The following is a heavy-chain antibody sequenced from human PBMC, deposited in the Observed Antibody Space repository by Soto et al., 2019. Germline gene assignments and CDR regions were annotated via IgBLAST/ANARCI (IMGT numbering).Heavy chain of an antibody. Sequence: EVQLLESGGGLVQPGGSLTLSCAASGFTFSSYAMSWVRQAPGKGLEWVSAISGSGGSTYYADSVKGRFTIPRDNSKNTLYLQMNSLRTEDTAVYYCAKEVGFECYYYMDVWGKGTTVTVSS. CDR2: ISGSGGST. D-gene: IGHD3-10*01. CDR3: AKEVGFECYYYMDV. V-gene: IGHV3-23*01. CDR1: GFTFSSYA. J-gene: IGHJ6*03.